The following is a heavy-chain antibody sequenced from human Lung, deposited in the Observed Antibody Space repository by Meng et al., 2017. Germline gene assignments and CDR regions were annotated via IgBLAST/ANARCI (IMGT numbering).Heavy chain of an antibody. CDR1: GFTFNTYA. CDR2: MSFDGAQI. V-gene: IGHV3-30*01. CDR3: ARDKPPNDV. J-gene: IGHJ2*01. Sequence: GQLEESGGGLVTPGGSLSLYCAASGFTFNTYAMHWVRQAPGKGLEWVSLMSFDGAQIYYSDSVRGRFTISRDNSKNTLYLQMNSLRAEDTAVYYCARDKPPNDVWGRGTLVTVSS.